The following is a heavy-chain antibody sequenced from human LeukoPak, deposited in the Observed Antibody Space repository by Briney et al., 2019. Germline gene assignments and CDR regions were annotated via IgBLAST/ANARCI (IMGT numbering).Heavy chain of an antibody. Sequence: SETLSLTCAVHGGSFSGYYWGWIRQSPGKGLDWIGEINHSGSSNYNPSLKSRVTISVDTSKNQFSLKLRSVTAADTAVYYCARGYSSTGFGENFDLWGRGTLATVSS. V-gene: IGHV4-34*01. CDR3: ARGYSSTGFGENFDL. J-gene: IGHJ2*01. CDR1: GGSFSGYY. CDR2: INHSGSS. D-gene: IGHD3-10*01.